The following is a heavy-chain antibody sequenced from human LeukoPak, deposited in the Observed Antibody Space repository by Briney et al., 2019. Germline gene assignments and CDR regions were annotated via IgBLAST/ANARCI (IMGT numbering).Heavy chain of an antibody. V-gene: IGHV3-7*01. CDR3: ARALFTYYYDSSGYGY. CDR1: GFTFSSYW. CDR2: IKQDGSEK. D-gene: IGHD3-22*01. Sequence: GGSLRLSCAASGFTFSSYWMSWVRQAPGKGLEWVANIKQDGSEKYYVDSVKGRFTISRDNAKNSLYLQMNSLRAEDTAVYYCARALFTYYYDSSGYGYWGQGTLVTVSS. J-gene: IGHJ4*02.